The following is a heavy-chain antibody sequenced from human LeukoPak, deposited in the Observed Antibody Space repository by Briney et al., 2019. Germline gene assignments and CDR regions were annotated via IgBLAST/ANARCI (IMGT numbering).Heavy chain of an antibody. Sequence: GGSLRLSCAASGFTFSTYWMHWVRQAPGKGLVWVSRTNSDGSRTIYADSVKGRFTISRDNAKNTLYLQMNSLRAEDAAVYYCAKTSVTTRGPCDYWGQGTLVTVSS. CDR2: TNSDGSRT. CDR3: AKTSVTTRGPCDY. V-gene: IGHV3-74*01. D-gene: IGHD4-11*01. J-gene: IGHJ4*02. CDR1: GFTFSTYW.